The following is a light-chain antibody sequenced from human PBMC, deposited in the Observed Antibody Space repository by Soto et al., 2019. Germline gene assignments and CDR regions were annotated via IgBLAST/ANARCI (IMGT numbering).Light chain of an antibody. CDR2: GAS. V-gene: IGKV3-20*01. CDR3: QQYGSSTWT. Sequence: EIVCKQSPGTLSLSTGARATLSCRASQSVSSSYLAWYRQKPGQAPRLFIYGASSRATGIPDRFSGSGSGTDGTLTISRLEPEDGEVYDCQQYGSSTWTFGQGTKVDIK. CDR1: QSVSSSY. J-gene: IGKJ1*01.